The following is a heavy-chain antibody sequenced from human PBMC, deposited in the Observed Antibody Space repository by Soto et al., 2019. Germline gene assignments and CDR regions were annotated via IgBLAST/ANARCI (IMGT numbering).Heavy chain of an antibody. CDR2: IRVGGGDT. D-gene: IGHD6-19*01. V-gene: IGHV3-23*01. CDR3: AKCSVGTVRSSGWCNWFDP. Sequence: EVRLLESGGGLPQPGGSLRLSCAASGFTFSSSAMNWVRQAPGKGLEWVSSIRVGGGDTFYADSVRGRFTVSRDISRNTLYLQMNSLRAEDTAIYYCAKCSVGTVRSSGWCNWFDPWGQGTLVTVSS. CDR1: GFTFSSSA. J-gene: IGHJ5*02.